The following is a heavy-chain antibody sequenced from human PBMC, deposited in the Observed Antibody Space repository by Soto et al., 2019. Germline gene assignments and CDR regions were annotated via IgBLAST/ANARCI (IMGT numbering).Heavy chain of an antibody. CDR3: ARDNYDYYFDY. J-gene: IGHJ4*02. CDR1: GGSFSGYY. CDR2: INHSGST. Sequence: SETLSLTCAVYGGSFSGYYWSWIRQPPGKGLEWIGEINHSGSTNYNPSLKSRVTISVDTSKNQFSLKLSSVTAADTAVYYCARDNYDYYFDYWGQGTLVTVSS. D-gene: IGHD4-4*01. V-gene: IGHV4-34*01.